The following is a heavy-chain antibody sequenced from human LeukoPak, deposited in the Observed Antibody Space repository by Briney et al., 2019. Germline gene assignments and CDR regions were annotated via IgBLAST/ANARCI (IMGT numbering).Heavy chain of an antibody. J-gene: IGHJ4*02. D-gene: IGHD3-10*01. CDR3: ARDWFGETV. Sequence: GGSLRLSCAASGFTFNIYSMHWVRQAPGKGLEWISFIRHDSTDLYYADSVKGRFTVSRDNAKDSLYLQMNSLTAEDTAVYYCARDWFGETVWGRGTLVTVSS. V-gene: IGHV3-48*01. CDR2: IRHDSTDL. CDR1: GFTFNIYS.